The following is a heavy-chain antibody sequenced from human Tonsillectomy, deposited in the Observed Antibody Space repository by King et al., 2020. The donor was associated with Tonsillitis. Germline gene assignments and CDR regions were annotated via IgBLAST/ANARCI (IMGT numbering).Heavy chain of an antibody. CDR2: FSGSGGGQ. CDR3: AKGKYSSSWWYFDY. CDR1: GFTFRSNA. V-gene: IGHV3-23*04. J-gene: IGHJ4*02. D-gene: IGHD6-13*01. Sequence: VQLVESGGGLVQPGGSLGLPCAASGFTFRSNARSWVPQAQGRGRGGFSVFSGSGGGQYSPDSVKGRFTSSRDNSKNTLYRQMNSLRAEDTAVYYCAKGKYSSSWWYFDYWGQGTLVTVSS.